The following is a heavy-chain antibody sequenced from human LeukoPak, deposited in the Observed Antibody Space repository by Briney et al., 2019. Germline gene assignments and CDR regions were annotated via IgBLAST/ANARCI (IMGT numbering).Heavy chain of an antibody. CDR2: ISAYNGNT. D-gene: IGHD1-26*01. Sequence: ASVKVSCKASGYTLTSYGISWVRQAPGQGLEWMGWISAYNGNTNYAQKLQGRVTMTTDTSTSTAYMELRSLRSDDTAVYYCARVNLGANARGPWLDPWGQGTLVTVSS. CDR3: ARVNLGANARGPWLDP. CDR1: GYTLTSYG. V-gene: IGHV1-18*01. J-gene: IGHJ5*02.